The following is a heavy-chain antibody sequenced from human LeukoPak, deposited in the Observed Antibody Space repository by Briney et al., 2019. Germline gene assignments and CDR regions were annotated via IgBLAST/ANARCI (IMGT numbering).Heavy chain of an antibody. CDR3: ASARWAREVYCSSTSCMTI. CDR1: GYTFTSYG. Sequence: GASVKVSCKASGYTFTSYGISWVRQAPGQGLEWMGWMSAYNGNTNYAQKLQGRVTMTTDTSTSTAYMELSSLRSEDTAVYYCASARWAREVYCSSTSCMTIWGQGTLVTVSS. V-gene: IGHV1-18*01. D-gene: IGHD2-2*01. J-gene: IGHJ4*02. CDR2: MSAYNGNT.